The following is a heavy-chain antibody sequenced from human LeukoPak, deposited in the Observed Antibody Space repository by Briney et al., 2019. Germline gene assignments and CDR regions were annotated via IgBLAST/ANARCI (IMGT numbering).Heavy chain of an antibody. CDR1: GGSMSSSNW. D-gene: IGHD3-10*01. CDR3: ARLRYYGSGSYPMTGNWFDP. CDR2: IYHSGST. V-gene: IGHV4-4*02. J-gene: IGHJ5*02. Sequence: DPSETLSLTCDVSGGSMSSSNWWSWVRQPPGKGLEWIGEIYHSGSTNYNPSLKSRVTISVDTSKNQFSLKLSSVTAADTAVYYCARLRYYGSGSYPMTGNWFDPWGQGTLVTVSS.